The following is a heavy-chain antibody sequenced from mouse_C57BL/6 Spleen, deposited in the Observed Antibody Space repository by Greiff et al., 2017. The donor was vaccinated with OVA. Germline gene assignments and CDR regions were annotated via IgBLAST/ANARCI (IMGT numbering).Heavy chain of an antibody. V-gene: IGHV1-39*01. CDR3: ARYDYYGSSSAYFDY. D-gene: IGHD1-1*01. Sequence: SGPELVKPGASVKISCKASGYSFTDYNMNWVKQSNGKSLEWIGVINPNYGTTSYNQKFKGKATLTVDESTSTAYMQLNSLTSEDSAVYYCARYDYYGSSSAYFDYWGQGTTLTVSS. CDR1: GYSFTDYN. CDR2: INPNYGTT. J-gene: IGHJ2*01.